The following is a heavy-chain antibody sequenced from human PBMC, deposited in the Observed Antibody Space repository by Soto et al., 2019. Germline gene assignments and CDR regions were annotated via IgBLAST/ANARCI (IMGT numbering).Heavy chain of an antibody. D-gene: IGHD6-19*01. J-gene: IGHJ4*02. CDR2: ISHDGSNK. CDR3: AKHPGYNSGWYSIDY. CDR1: GFTFSNYG. V-gene: IGHV3-30*18. Sequence: QVQLVESGGGVVQPGRSLRLSCAASGFTFSNYGMHWVRQAPGKGLERVAVISHDGSNKYYADSVKGRFTISRDNYKNTLYLQMNNLGVEDTAMYYCAKHPGYNSGWYSIDYWGQGTLVTVSS.